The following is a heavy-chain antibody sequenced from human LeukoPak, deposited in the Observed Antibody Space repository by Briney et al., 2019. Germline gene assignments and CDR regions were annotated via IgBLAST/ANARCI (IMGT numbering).Heavy chain of an antibody. Sequence: GGSLRLSCGASGLSFGFYAMSWVRQAPGKGLEWVSSISGGGAGTYYADSVRGRFTISRDNSKNTLYLQMDSLRAEDTALYYCAKDFVRYNIQFDYWGQGALVTVSS. J-gene: IGHJ4*02. CDR2: ISGGGAGT. CDR3: AKDFVRYNIQFDY. D-gene: IGHD1-14*01. V-gene: IGHV3-23*01. CDR1: GLSFGFYA.